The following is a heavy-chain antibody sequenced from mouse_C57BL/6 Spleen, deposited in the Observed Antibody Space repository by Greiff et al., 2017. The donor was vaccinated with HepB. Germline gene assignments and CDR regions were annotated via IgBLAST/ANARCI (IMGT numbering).Heavy chain of an antibody. CDR3: ARSYGSSRAWFAY. CDR2: IHPNSGST. V-gene: IGHV1-64*01. Sequence: QVQLQQPGAELVKPGASVKLSCKASGYTFTSYWMHRVKQRPGQGLEWIGMIHPNSGSTNYNEKFKSKATLTVDKSSSTAYMQLSSLTSEDSAVYYCARSYGSSRAWFAYWGQGTLVTVSA. J-gene: IGHJ3*01. CDR1: GYTFTSYW. D-gene: IGHD1-1*01.